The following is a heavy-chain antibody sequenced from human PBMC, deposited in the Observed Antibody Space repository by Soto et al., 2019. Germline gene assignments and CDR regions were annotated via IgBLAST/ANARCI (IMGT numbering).Heavy chain of an antibody. CDR1: GGSFSGYY. V-gene: IGHV4-34*01. J-gene: IGHJ6*02. CDR3: AREEVPQWFSRGYYGMDV. D-gene: IGHD2-8*01. Sequence: PSETLSLTCAVYGGSFSGYYWGWFRQPPGKGLEWIGEINHSGSTSYNPSLKSRVTISVDSSKNQLSLKLSSVAAADAAVYFCAREEVPQWFSRGYYGMDVWGQGTTVTVSS. CDR2: INHSGST.